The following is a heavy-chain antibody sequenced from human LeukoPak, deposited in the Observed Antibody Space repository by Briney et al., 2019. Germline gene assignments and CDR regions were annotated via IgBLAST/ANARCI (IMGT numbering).Heavy chain of an antibody. J-gene: IGHJ3*02. Sequence: WRSLRLSCAASGFTFSSYAMHWVRQAPGKGLEWAAVISYDGSNKYYADSVKGRFTISRDNSKNTLYLQMNSLRAEDTAVYYCAKDLDSSGYSDAFDIWGQGTMVTVSS. D-gene: IGHD3-22*01. CDR1: GFTFSSYA. CDR3: AKDLDSSGYSDAFDI. CDR2: ISYDGSNK. V-gene: IGHV3-30*07.